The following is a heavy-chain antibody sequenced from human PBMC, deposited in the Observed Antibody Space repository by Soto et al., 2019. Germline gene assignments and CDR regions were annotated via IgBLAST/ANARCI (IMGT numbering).Heavy chain of an antibody. V-gene: IGHV3-23*01. D-gene: IGHD3-9*01. CDR2: ISGSGGST. CDR1: GFTFSSYA. CDR3: AKTSRDDLRYFDSGGICDY. Sequence: PGGSLRLSCAASGFTFSSYAMSWVRQAPGKXLEWVSAISGSGGSTYYADSVKGRFTISRDNSKNTLYLQMNSLRAEDTAVYYCAKTSRDDLRYFDSGGICDYWGQGTLVTVSS. J-gene: IGHJ4*02.